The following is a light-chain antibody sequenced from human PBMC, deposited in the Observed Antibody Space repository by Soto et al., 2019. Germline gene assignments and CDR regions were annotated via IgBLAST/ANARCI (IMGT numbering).Light chain of an antibody. CDR1: QSVQTW. CDR2: KAT. V-gene: IGKV1-5*03. CDR3: QQYNNYFT. Sequence: IQLTQTPSTLSGSVGGRLTITCRARQSVQTWLAWFQQKPGKDPXXLIYKATTLETGVPSRFSGSGSETEFTLTLSDLQPDDLGTYYCQQYNNYFTFGQGTKVDIK. J-gene: IGKJ1*01.